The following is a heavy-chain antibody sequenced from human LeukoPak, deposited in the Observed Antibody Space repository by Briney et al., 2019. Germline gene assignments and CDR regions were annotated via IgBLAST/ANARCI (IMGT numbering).Heavy chain of an antibody. Sequence: PSETLSLTCTVSGGSMSSYYWSWIRQPPGKGLEWIGYLYSSGSTNYNPSLKSRVTISVDTSKNQFSLRLSSVTAADTAVYYCARHRVSNYYGRAFDYWGQGTLVTVSS. CDR1: GGSMSSYY. V-gene: IGHV4-59*08. CDR2: LYSSGST. D-gene: IGHD3-10*01. J-gene: IGHJ4*02. CDR3: ARHRVSNYYGRAFDY.